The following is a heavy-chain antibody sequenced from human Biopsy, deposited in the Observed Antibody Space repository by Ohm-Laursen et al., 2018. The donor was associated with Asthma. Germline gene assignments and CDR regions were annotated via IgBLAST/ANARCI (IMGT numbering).Heavy chain of an antibody. Sequence: SLRLSCTASGFTFEEYAMHWVRQPPGKGLEWVSGISWNSGTIAYADSVKGRFTISRDNSRNRLYLQINRLTVEDSAVYFCARQSGQDYGDSSGFDIWGQGTKVAVSS. CDR1: GFTFEEYA. V-gene: IGHV3-9*01. CDR2: ISWNSGTI. CDR3: ARQSGQDYGDSSGFDI. D-gene: IGHD3-22*01. J-gene: IGHJ3*02.